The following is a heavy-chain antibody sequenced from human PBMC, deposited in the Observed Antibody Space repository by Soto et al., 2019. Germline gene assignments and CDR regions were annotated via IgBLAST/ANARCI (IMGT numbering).Heavy chain of an antibody. D-gene: IGHD3-10*01. V-gene: IGHV1-2*02. CDR2: IHPNSGGT. Sequence: QVQLVQSGAEVKKPGASVKVSCKASGYIFTGYYLHGVRQAPGQGLEWMGWIHPNSGGTNYAQKFQGRVNMTRDTSISTAYMELSRLRSDDTAIYYCARRIIMIRGVGMDVWGQGTTVTVSS. J-gene: IGHJ6*02. CDR3: ARRIIMIRGVGMDV. CDR1: GYIFTGYY.